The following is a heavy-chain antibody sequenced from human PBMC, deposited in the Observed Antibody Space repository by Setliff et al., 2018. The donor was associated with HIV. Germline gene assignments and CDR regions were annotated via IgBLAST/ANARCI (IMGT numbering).Heavy chain of an antibody. D-gene: IGHD1-26*01. CDR3: AKTSVGATGLYAFDI. J-gene: IGHJ3*02. V-gene: IGHV4-61*09. CDR2: IYTTGST. Sequence: SETLSLTCTVSGGSIGSGSHYWSWIRQPAGKGLEWIGHIYTTGSTNYNPSLKSRVTISADTSNNQFSLRLTSMTAADPAVYYCAKTSVGATGLYAFDIWGQGTMVTVSS. CDR1: GGSIGSGSHY.